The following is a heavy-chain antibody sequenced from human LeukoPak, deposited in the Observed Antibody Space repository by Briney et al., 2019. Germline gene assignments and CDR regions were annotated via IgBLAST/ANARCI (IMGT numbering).Heavy chain of an antibody. V-gene: IGHV3-23*01. Sequence: GGSLRLSCAACGFTFRSSAMSWVRQAPGKGLEWVSAISNNGGYTYYADSVQGRFTISRDNSKSTLCLQMNSLRAEDTAVYYCAKQLGYCSDGSCYFPYWGQGTLVTVSS. CDR1: GFTFRSSA. J-gene: IGHJ4*02. CDR3: AKQLGYCSDGSCYFPY. D-gene: IGHD2-15*01. CDR2: ISNNGGYT.